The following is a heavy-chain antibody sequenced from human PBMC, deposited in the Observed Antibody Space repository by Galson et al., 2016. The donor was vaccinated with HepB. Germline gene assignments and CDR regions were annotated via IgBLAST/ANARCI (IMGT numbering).Heavy chain of an antibody. CDR1: GYTFTSYY. J-gene: IGHJ3*02. D-gene: IGHD6-19*01. V-gene: IGHV1-46*01. CDR2: INSSGGST. CDR3: ARVINSGWYNGGAFDI. Sequence: SVKVSCKASGYTFTSYYMHWVRQAPGQGLEWMGIINSSGGSTSSAQKFKGRVTMTRDTSTSTVYMELSSLRSEDTAVYYCARVINSGWYNGGAFDIWGQGTVVTVSS.